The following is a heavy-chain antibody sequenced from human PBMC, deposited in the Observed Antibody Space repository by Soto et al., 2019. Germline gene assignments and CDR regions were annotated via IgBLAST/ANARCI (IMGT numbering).Heavy chain of an antibody. J-gene: IGHJ4*02. CDR3: ARHQRDDASRKIDC. CDR2: INPADSDI. D-gene: IGHD3-16*01. CDR1: GYSFTSNW. Sequence: GESLKISCQGSGYSFTSNWIGWVRQMPGKGLEWMGIINPADSDIKYSPSFQGQVTISADKSIGTAYLQWSSLKASDTAMYYCARHQRDDASRKIDCWGQGTLVTVSS. V-gene: IGHV5-51*01.